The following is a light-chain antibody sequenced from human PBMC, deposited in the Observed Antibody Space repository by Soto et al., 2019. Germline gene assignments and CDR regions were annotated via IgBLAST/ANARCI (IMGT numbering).Light chain of an antibody. CDR2: EAS. CDR3: QQSYSTPPFT. V-gene: IGKV1-39*01. J-gene: IGKJ3*01. CDR1: QSVSSY. Sequence: DIQMTQSPSPLSASVGDRVDITCRTSQSVSSYLNWYQAKPGKAPKLLIYEASSLESGVPSRFSGSASGTDFTLTISSLQPEDSATYYCQQSYSTPPFTFGPGTRVDI.